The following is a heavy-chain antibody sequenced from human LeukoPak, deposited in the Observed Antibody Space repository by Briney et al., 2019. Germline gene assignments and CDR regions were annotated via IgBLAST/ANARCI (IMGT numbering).Heavy chain of an antibody. CDR2: INPNSGGT. D-gene: IGHD3-10*01. CDR1: GYTFTSYY. J-gene: IGHJ4*02. CDR3: ARVVWFGETERYYFDY. V-gene: IGHV1-2*02. Sequence: ASVKVSCKASGYTFTSYYMHWVRQAPGQGLEWMGWINPNSGGTNYAQKFQGRVTMTRDTSISTAYMELSRLRSDDTAVYYCARVVWFGETERYYFDYWGQGTLVTVSS.